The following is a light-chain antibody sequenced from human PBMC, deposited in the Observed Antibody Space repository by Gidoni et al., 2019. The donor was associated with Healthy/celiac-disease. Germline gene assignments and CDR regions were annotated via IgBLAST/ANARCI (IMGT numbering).Light chain of an antibody. J-gene: IGKJ1*01. CDR2: DAS. Sequence: DIQMTQYPSTLSASVGDRVTITCRDSQSISSWLACYQQKPGKAPKLLIYDASSLESGVPSRFIGSGSVTEFTLTISSLQPDDFATYYCQQYNSYPTWTFGQGTKVEIK. V-gene: IGKV1-5*01. CDR3: QQYNSYPTWT. CDR1: QSISSW.